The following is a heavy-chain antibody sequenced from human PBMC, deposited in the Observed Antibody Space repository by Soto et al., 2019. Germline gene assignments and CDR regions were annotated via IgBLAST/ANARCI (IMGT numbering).Heavy chain of an antibody. J-gene: IGHJ6*02. V-gene: IGHV4-31*03. D-gene: IGHD3-10*01. CDR1: GDSISRGFYY. Sequence: PSETLSLTCTVSGDSISRGFYYWSWIRQHPGKGLEWIGNIYHTGSTDFNPSLKSRLTMSVDTSKNQFSLRLTSVTAADTAVYYCARDHRGYDRGVYYYYGMDVWGQGTTVTVSS. CDR3: ARDHRGYDRGVYYYYGMDV. CDR2: IYHTGST.